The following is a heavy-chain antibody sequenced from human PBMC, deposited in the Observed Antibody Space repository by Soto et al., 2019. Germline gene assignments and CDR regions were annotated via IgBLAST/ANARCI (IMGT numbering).Heavy chain of an antibody. V-gene: IGHV3-21*01. J-gene: IGHJ4*02. CDR2: ISSSSSYI. D-gene: IGHD3-22*01. CDR3: AREGATYYYDSSGYYFDY. Sequence: GGSLRLSCAASGFTFSSYSMNWVRQAPGKGLEWVSSISSSSSYIYYADSVKGRFTISRDNAKNSLYLQMNSLRAEDTAVYYCAREGATYYYDSSGYYFDYWGQGTLVTVSS. CDR1: GFTFSSYS.